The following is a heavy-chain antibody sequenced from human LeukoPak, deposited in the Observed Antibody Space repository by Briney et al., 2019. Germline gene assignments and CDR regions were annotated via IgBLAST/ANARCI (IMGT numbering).Heavy chain of an antibody. D-gene: IGHD3-16*01. CDR1: GGSFSGYY. V-gene: IGHV4-4*07. CDR3: AREGIMITFGGIPTYYFDY. CDR2: IYTSGST. Sequence: SETLSLTCAVYGGSFSGYYWSWVRQPPGKGLEWIGRIYTSGSTNYNPSLKSRVTMSVDTSKNQFSLKLSSVPAADTAVYYCAREGIMITFGGIPTYYFDYWGQGTLVTVSS. J-gene: IGHJ4*02.